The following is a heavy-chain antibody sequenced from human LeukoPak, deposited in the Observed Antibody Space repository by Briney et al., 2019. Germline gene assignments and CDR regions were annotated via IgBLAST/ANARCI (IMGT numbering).Heavy chain of an antibody. J-gene: IGHJ4*02. D-gene: IGHD5-12*01. CDR2: ISAYNGNT. CDR1: GYTFTSYG. Sequence: ASVKVSCKASGYTFTSYGISWVRQAPGQGLEWMGWISAYNGNTNYAQKLQGRVTMTTDTSTSTAYMELRSLRSDDTAVYYCARKPLPPGAGYSGYYYFDYWGQGTLVTVSS. V-gene: IGHV1-18*01. CDR3: ARKPLPPGAGYSGYYYFDY.